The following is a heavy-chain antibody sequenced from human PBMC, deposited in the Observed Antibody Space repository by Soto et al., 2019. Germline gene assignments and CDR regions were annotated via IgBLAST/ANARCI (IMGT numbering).Heavy chain of an antibody. Sequence: SLRLSCAASGFTFSSYGMHWVRQAPGKGLEWVAVISYDGSNKYYADSVKGRFTISRDNSKNTLYLQMNSLRAEDTAVYYCAKDRWLDTAMVAYYFDYWGQGTLVTVSS. CDR3: AKDRWLDTAMVAYYFDY. CDR2: ISYDGSNK. CDR1: GFTFSSYG. J-gene: IGHJ4*02. D-gene: IGHD5-18*01. V-gene: IGHV3-30*18.